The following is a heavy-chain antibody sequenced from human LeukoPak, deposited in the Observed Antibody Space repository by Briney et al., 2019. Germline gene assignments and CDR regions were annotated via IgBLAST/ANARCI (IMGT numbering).Heavy chain of an antibody. CDR1: GFTFSSYA. CDR3: AKDPSYYYDSSGYWD. V-gene: IGHV3-23*01. CDR2: ISGSGGST. Sequence: GGSLRLYCAASGFTFSSYAMSWVRQAPGKGLEWVSAISGSGGSTYYADSVKGRFTISRDNSKNTLYLQMNSLRAEDTAVYYCAKDPSYYYDSSGYWDWGQGTLVTVSS. J-gene: IGHJ4*02. D-gene: IGHD3-22*01.